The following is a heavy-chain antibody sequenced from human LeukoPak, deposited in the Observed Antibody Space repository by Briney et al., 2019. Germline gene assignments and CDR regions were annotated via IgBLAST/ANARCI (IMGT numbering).Heavy chain of an antibody. CDR1: GGSISSSNW. Sequence: PSGTLPLTCAVSGGSISSSNWWSWVRQPPGKGLEWIGEIYHSGSTNYNPSLKSRVTISVDKSKNQFSLKLSSVTAADTAVYYCARYRGASGYHFDYWGQGTLVAVSS. V-gene: IGHV4-4*02. CDR3: ARYRGASGYHFDY. J-gene: IGHJ4*02. CDR2: IYHSGST. D-gene: IGHD5-12*01.